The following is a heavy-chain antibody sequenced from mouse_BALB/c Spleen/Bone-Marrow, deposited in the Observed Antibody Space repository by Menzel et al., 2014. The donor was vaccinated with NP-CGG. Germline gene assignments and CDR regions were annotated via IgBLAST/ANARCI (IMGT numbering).Heavy chain of an antibody. Sequence: DVQLVESGGGLVKPGGSLKLSCAASGFTFSSYAMSWVRQTPEKRLEWVASISSGGSTYYPDSVKGRSTISRDNARNILYLQMSSLRSEDTAMYYCAREGDGYDPAWFAYWGQGTLVTVSA. CDR1: GFTFSSYA. CDR3: AREGDGYDPAWFAY. CDR2: ISSGGST. V-gene: IGHV5-6-5*01. D-gene: IGHD2-2*01. J-gene: IGHJ3*01.